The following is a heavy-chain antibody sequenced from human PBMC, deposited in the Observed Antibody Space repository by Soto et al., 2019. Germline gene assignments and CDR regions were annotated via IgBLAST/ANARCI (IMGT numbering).Heavy chain of an antibody. J-gene: IGHJ6*02. Sequence: SGKVSCKVSGYTLTELSKHWVAQAPGKGLVLMGGYYPEDAQPIYAQKFQGRVTMTEDTSKENDSMELRILRCEDWAVYYCATEMRYLAAAGPLYGTAGRGQGTTVTGCS. CDR2: YYPEDAQP. CDR1: GYTLTELS. D-gene: IGHD6-13*01. V-gene: IGHV1-24*01. CDR3: ATEMRYLAAAGPLYGTAG.